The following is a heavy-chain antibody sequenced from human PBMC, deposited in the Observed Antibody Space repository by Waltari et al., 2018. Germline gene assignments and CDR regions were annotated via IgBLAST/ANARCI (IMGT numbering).Heavy chain of an antibody. Sequence: QVQLVQSGAEVKKPGSSVKVSCKASGGNFSSYAISWVRQAPGQGLEWMGRIIPIFGTANYAQKFQGRVTITADKSTSTAYMDLSSLRSEDTAVYYCAPQIRDYGDYVWFDPWGQGTLVTVSS. CDR1: GGNFSSYA. J-gene: IGHJ5*02. CDR3: APQIRDYGDYVWFDP. D-gene: IGHD4-17*01. V-gene: IGHV1-69*08. CDR2: IIPIFGTA.